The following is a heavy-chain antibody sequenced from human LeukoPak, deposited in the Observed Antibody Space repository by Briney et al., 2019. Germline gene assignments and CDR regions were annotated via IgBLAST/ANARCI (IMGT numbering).Heavy chain of an antibody. CDR3: AKDNRWDLTTFWFDP. V-gene: IGHV3-9*01. J-gene: IGHJ5*02. Sequence: PGGSLRLSCAASGFTFDDYAMHWVRQAPGKGLEWVSGISWNSGSIGYADSVKGRFTISRDNAKNSLYLQMNSLRAEDTALYYCAKDNRWDLTTFWFDPWGQGTLVTVSS. D-gene: IGHD4-11*01. CDR2: ISWNSGSI. CDR1: GFTFDDYA.